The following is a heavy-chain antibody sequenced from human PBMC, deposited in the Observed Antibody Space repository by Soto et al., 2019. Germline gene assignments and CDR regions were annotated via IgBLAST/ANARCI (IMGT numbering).Heavy chain of an antibody. CDR1: GGSISSYY. CDR3: ARGSPRGDCSGGRCYPINH. J-gene: IGHJ4*02. CDR2: IYYSGST. D-gene: IGHD2-15*01. Sequence: SETLSLTCTVSGGSISSYYWSWIRQPPGKGLEWIGDIYYSGSTNYNPSLKRRVTISVDTAKNQFSLKLGSVTAADTAVYYWARGSPRGDCSGGRCYPINHWGKGSLVTVAS. V-gene: IGHV4-59*12.